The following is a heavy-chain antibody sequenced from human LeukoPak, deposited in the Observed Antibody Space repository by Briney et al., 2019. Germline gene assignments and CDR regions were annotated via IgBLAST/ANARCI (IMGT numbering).Heavy chain of an antibody. CDR3: ARYHRVGAGGFDY. CDR2: IYSSGST. CDR1: GDSINSYY. J-gene: IGHJ4*02. D-gene: IGHD1-26*01. Sequence: SETLSLTCTVSGDSINSYYWTWIRQPPGKGLEWIGYIYSSGSTNYNPSLKSRVTISVDTSKSQFSLKLSSMTAADTAVYFCARYHRVGAGGFDYWGQGTLVTVSS. V-gene: IGHV4-59*01.